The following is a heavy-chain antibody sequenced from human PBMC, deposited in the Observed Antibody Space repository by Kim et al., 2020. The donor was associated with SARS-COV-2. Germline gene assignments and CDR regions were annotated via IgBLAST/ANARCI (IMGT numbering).Heavy chain of an antibody. J-gene: IGHJ5*02. CDR2: TYYRSKWYN. D-gene: IGHD1-26*01. V-gene: IGHV6-1*01. Sequence: SQTLSLTCAISGDSVSSNSAAWNWIRQSPSRGLEWLGRTYYRSKWYNDYAVSVKSRITINPDTSKNQFSLQLNSVTPEDTAVYYCARDRDLLSGSYFRWFDPWGQGTLVTVSS. CDR1: GDSVSSNSAA. CDR3: ARDRDLLSGSYFRWFDP.